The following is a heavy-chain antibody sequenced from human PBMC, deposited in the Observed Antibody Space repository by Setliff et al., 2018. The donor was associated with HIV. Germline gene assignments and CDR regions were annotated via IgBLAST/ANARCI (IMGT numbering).Heavy chain of an antibody. CDR2: IIPIFGTA. D-gene: IGHD3-9*01. CDR1: GGTFSSYA. Sequence: SVKVSCKASGGTFSSYAISWVRQAPGQGLEWMGGIIPIFGTANYAQKFQGRVTITADESTSTAYMELSSLRSEDTAVYFCARGQYDILTGLRRYAFDMWGQGTMVTVSS. V-gene: IGHV1-69*13. J-gene: IGHJ3*02. CDR3: ARGQYDILTGLRRYAFDM.